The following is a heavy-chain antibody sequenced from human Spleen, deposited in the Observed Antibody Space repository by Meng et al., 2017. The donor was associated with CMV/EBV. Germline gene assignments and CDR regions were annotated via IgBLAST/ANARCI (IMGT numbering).Heavy chain of an antibody. CDR1: GFTFDDFG. V-gene: IGHV3-74*03. CDR3: SREQSYCSSTSCYTDVMDV. CDR2: ISSDGSST. Sequence: GESLKISCAASGFTFDDFGMSWVRQGPGKGLVWVSCISSDGSSTKYADSVKGRFTISRDNARNTLYLQMNSLRAEDTAVYYCSREQSYCSSTSCYTDVMDVWGQGTTVTVSS. J-gene: IGHJ6*02. D-gene: IGHD2-2*02.